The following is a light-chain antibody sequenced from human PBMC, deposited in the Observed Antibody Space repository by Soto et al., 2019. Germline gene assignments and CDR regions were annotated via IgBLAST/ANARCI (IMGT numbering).Light chain of an antibody. V-gene: IGKV1-5*01. CDR2: DAS. J-gene: IGKJ1*01. CDR1: QTIFNW. CDR3: QQYNSYPWT. Sequence: DIQMTRSPSTLSGSVGDRVTITCRSSQTIFNWLAWYQRKPGRAPNLLIYDASSLQSGVPSTFSGSGSGTEFTLTISSLQPGDFATYYCQQYNSYPWTFGQGTKVDIK.